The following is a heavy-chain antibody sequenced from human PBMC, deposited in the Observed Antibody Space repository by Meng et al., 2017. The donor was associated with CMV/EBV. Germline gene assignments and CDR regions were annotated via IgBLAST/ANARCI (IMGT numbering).Heavy chain of an antibody. CDR3: ARDKAAAWDYYYYGMDV. D-gene: IGHD6-13*01. V-gene: IGHV4-34*01. CDR2: INHSGST. Sequence: GSLRLSCAVYGGSFSGYYWSWIRQPPGKGLEWIGEINHSGSTNYNPSLKSRVTISVDTSKNQFSLKLSSVTAADTAVYYCARDKAAAWDYYYYGMDVWGQGTTVTVSS. CDR1: GGSFSGYY. J-gene: IGHJ6*02.